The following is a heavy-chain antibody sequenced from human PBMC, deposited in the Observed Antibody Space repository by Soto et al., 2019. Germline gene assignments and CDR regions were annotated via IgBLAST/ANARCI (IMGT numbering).Heavy chain of an antibody. Sequence: GGSLRLSCAASGFTFSSYSMNWVRQAPGKGLEWVSSISSSSSYIYYADSVKGRFTISRDNAKNSLYLQMNSLRAEDTAVYYCARKMNYYYGMDVWGQGTTVTVSS. CDR1: GFTFSSYS. CDR2: ISSSSSYI. CDR3: ARKMNYYYGMDV. V-gene: IGHV3-21*01. J-gene: IGHJ6*02.